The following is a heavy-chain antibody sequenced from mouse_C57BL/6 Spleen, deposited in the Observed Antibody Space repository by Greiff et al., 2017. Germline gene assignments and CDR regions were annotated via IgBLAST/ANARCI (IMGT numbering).Heavy chain of an antibody. Sequence: VQLKQPGAELVRPGSSVKLSCKASGYTFTSYWMDWVKQRPGQGLEWIGNIYPSDSETHYNQKFKDKATLTVDKSSSTAYMQLSSLTSEDSAVYYCARGSNWLWFAYWGQGTLVTVSA. J-gene: IGHJ3*01. D-gene: IGHD2-5*01. CDR3: ARGSNWLWFAY. CDR1: GYTFTSYW. CDR2: IYPSDSET. V-gene: IGHV1-61*01.